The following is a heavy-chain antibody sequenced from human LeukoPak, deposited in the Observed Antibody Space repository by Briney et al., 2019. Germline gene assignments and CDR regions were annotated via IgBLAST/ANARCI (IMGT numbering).Heavy chain of an antibody. Sequence: PGGSLRLACAASGFTFSSYWMHWVRQAPGKGLVWVSRINSDGSSTSYADSVKGRFTISRDNAKNTLYLQMNSLRAEDTAVYYCARGGGHSHGPFDYWGQGTLVTVSS. CDR2: INSDGSST. CDR1: GFTFSSYW. D-gene: IGHD5-18*01. J-gene: IGHJ4*02. CDR3: ARGGGHSHGPFDY. V-gene: IGHV3-74*01.